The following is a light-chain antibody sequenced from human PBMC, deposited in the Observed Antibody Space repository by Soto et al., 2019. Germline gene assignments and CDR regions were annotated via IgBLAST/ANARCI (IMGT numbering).Light chain of an antibody. CDR3: QQSYSTPPT. CDR2: GIF. J-gene: IGKJ2*01. CDR1: QSIGTS. Sequence: DIQMTQSPSSLSASIGDRVTITCRASQSIGTSLNWYQQKPGKAPKLLIYGIFNLQAGVPSRFSGSGSGTDFALTISSLQPEDFAVYYCQQSYSTPPTFGQGTEVEMK. V-gene: IGKV1-39*01.